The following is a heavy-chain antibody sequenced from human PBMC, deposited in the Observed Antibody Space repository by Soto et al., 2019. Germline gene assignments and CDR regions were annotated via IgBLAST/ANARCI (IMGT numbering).Heavy chain of an antibody. J-gene: IGHJ6*02. V-gene: IGHV1-69*13. CDR1: GGTFSSYA. Sequence: RASVKVSCKASGGTFSSYAISWVRQAPGQGLEWMGGIIPIFGTANYAQKFQGRVTITADESTSTAYMELSSLRSEDTAVYYCAREGIAARKNYYGMDVWGQGXTVTVYS. D-gene: IGHD6-6*01. CDR3: AREGIAARKNYYGMDV. CDR2: IIPIFGTA.